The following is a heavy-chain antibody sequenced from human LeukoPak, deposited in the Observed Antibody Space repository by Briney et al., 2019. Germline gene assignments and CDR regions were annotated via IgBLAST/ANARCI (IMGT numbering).Heavy chain of an antibody. J-gene: IGHJ3*02. CDR2: IYHSGST. CDR3: ARDVVVPAAIGGAFDI. CDR1: GGSISSGGYY. Sequence: SETLSLICTVSGGSISSGGYYWSWIRQPPGKGLEWIGYIYHSGSTYYNPSLKSRVTISVDRSKNQFSLKLSSVTAADTAVYYCARDVVVPAAIGGAFDIWGQGTMVTVSS. D-gene: IGHD2-2*01. V-gene: IGHV4-30-2*01.